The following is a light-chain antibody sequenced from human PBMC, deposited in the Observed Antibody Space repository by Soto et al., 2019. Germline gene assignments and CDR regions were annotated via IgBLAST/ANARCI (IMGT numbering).Light chain of an antibody. Sequence: IVLTQSPGTLSLSPGERATLSCRASQSVRSSYLAWYQQKPGQAPRLLIYGASSRATGIPDRFSGSGSGTDFTLTISRLEPEDFAVYYCQQYGSSPQTFGQGTRVDIK. CDR3: QQYGSSPQT. J-gene: IGKJ1*01. CDR2: GAS. V-gene: IGKV3-20*01. CDR1: QSVRSSY.